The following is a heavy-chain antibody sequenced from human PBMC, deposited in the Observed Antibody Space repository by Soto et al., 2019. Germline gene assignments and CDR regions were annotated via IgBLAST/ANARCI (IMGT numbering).Heavy chain of an antibody. V-gene: IGHV1-18*01. CDR2: ISAYNGNK. CDR1: GYTFTSYG. Sequence: GASVKVSCKASGYTFTSYGISWLRQAPGQGLEWMGCISAYNGNKKYAQNLKGRVTMTTDTSTSTAYMELRRLRSDDTAVYYCARDRIAARPYYYYYCMEVGVQGTTVSVSS. J-gene: IGHJ6*02. CDR3: ARDRIAARPYYYYYCMEV. D-gene: IGHD6-6*01.